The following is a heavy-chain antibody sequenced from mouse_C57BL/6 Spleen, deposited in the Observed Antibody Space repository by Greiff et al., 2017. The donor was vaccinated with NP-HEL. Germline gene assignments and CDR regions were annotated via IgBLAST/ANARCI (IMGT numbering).Heavy chain of an antibody. Sequence: VQLQQSGPELVKPGASVKLSCKASGYTFTSYDINWVKQRPGQELEWIGWIYPRDGSTKYNEKFKGKATLTVDTSSSTAYMELHSLTSEDSAVYFCARSGYYGSRYFDVWGTGTTVTVSS. J-gene: IGHJ1*03. CDR1: GYTFTSYD. V-gene: IGHV1-85*01. CDR2: IYPRDGST. CDR3: ARSGYYGSRYFDV. D-gene: IGHD1-1*01.